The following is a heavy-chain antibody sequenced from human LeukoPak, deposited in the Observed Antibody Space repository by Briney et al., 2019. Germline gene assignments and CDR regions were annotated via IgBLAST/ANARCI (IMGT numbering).Heavy chain of an antibody. Sequence: ASVKVSCKASGYTFTGYYMHWVRQAPGQGLEWMGWINPNSGGTNYAQKFQGRVTMTRDTSISTAYMELRSLRSDDTAVYYCARFDLWSGRYYYYGMDVWGQGTTVTVSS. V-gene: IGHV1-2*02. CDR2: INPNSGGT. CDR1: GYTFTGYY. CDR3: ARFDLWSGRYYYYGMDV. D-gene: IGHD3-3*01. J-gene: IGHJ6*02.